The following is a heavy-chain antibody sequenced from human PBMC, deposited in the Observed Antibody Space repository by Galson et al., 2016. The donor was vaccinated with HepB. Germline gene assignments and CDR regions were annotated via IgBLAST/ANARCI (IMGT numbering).Heavy chain of an antibody. CDR2: IRSKDYGGTI. Sequence: SLRLSCAASGFTFSAYGMHWVRQAPGKGLEWVGFIRSKDYGGTIGYAASVKGRFTISRDDSKSIAYLQMNSLKTEDTAVYYCTRVPDYYGSGSYYFNWFDPWGQGTLVTVSS. V-gene: IGHV3-49*04. CDR3: TRVPDYYGSGSYYFNWFDP. D-gene: IGHD3-10*01. CDR1: GFTFSAYG. J-gene: IGHJ5*02.